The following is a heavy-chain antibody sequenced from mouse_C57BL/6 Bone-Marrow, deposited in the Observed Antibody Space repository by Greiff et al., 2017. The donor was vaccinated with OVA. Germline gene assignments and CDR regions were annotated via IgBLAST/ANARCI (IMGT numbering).Heavy chain of an antibody. CDR1: GFSFNTYA. J-gene: IGHJ1*03. CDR3: VSSLWYFDV. V-gene: IGHV10-1*01. CDR2: IRSKSNNYAT. Sequence: EVKLMESGGGLVQPKGSLKLSCAASGFSFNTYAMNWVRQAPGKGLEWVARIRSKSNNYATYYADSVKDRFTISRDDSESMLYLQMNNLKTEDTAMYYCVSSLWYFDVWGTGTTVTVSS.